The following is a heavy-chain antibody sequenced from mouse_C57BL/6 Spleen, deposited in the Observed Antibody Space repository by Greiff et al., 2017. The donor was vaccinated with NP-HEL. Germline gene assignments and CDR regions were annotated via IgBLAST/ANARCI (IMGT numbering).Heavy chain of an antibody. CDR2: INPSNGGT. Sequence: QVQLQQSGTELVKPGASVKLSCKASGYTFTSYWMHWVKQRPGQGLEWIGNINPSNGGTNYNEKFKSKATLTVDKSSSTAYMQLSSLTSEDSAVYYCARSDPFNWVHFDYWGQGTTLTVSS. J-gene: IGHJ2*01. D-gene: IGHD4-1*02. CDR1: GYTFTSYW. CDR3: ARSDPFNWVHFDY. V-gene: IGHV1-53*01.